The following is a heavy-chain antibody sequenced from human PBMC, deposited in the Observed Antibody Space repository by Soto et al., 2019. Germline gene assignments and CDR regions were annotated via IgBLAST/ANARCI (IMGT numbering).Heavy chain of an antibody. D-gene: IGHD2-2*01. J-gene: IGHJ5*01. CDR1: GGTFNTDT. CDR3: ATLVPAPLKVHPRLGWFYS. Sequence: QEQLVQSGAEVKKPGSSVKVSCRASGGTFNTDTITWMRQAPGQGLEWMGGIIPISDTAHYAQTFQGRVTITADESTSTVYMELISLRSEDTAVYYCATLVPAPLKVHPRLGWFYSWGQGTLVTVSS. CDR2: IIPISDTA. V-gene: IGHV1-69*01.